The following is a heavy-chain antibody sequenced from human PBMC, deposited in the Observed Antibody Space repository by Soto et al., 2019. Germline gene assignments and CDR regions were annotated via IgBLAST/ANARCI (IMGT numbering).Heavy chain of an antibody. CDR3: RAVRGVISEYGMDV. V-gene: IGHV4-31*03. CDR2: IYYSGST. Sequence: PSETLSLTCTVSGGSISSGGYYWSWIRQHPGQGLEWVGYIYYSGSTYYNPSLKSRVTIPVATTKNQFSLKLSSVTAADTAVYYCRAVRGVISEYGMDVWGQGTTVTVSS. D-gene: IGHD3-10*01. CDR1: GGSISSGGYY. J-gene: IGHJ6*02.